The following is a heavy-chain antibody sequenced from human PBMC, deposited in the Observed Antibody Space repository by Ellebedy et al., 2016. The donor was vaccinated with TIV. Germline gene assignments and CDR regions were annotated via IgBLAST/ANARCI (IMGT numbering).Heavy chain of an antibody. V-gene: IGHV1-18*01. Sequence: AASVKVSCKASGYTFTSYGISWVRQAPGQGLEWIGWISAYNGNTNYAQKLQGRVTMSTDISTRPVYMELSSLRSDNTAVYYCARDRGGVGATNVFDYWGQGTLVTVSS. J-gene: IGHJ4*02. CDR1: GYTFTSYG. D-gene: IGHD1-26*01. CDR3: ARDRGGVGATNVFDY. CDR2: ISAYNGNT.